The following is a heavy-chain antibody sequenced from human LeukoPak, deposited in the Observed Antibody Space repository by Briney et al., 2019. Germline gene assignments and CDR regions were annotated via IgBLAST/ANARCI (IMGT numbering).Heavy chain of an antibody. Sequence: GGSLRLSCAASGFTVSSNYMSWVRQAPGKGLEWVSVIYSGGSTYYADSVKGRFIISRDNSKNTLYLQMNSLRAEDTAVYYCARGGYSGYDPVGDAFDIWGQGTMVTVSS. CDR1: GFTVSSNY. CDR3: ARGGYSGYDPVGDAFDI. D-gene: IGHD5-12*01. J-gene: IGHJ3*02. CDR2: IYSGGST. V-gene: IGHV3-66*01.